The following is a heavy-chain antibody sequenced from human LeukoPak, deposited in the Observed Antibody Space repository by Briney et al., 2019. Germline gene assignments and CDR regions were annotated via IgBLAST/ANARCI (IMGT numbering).Heavy chain of an antibody. D-gene: IGHD2-2*02. V-gene: IGHV1-2*02. J-gene: IGHJ5*02. CDR1: GYTFTGYY. CDR3: ARVDTVVVPAGITWFDP. Sequence: GASVKVSCKASGYTFTGYYMRWVRQAPGQGLEWMGWINSNSGGTNYAQKFQGRVTMSRDTSISTAYMELSRLRSDDTAVYYCARVDTVVVPAGITWFDPWGQGTLVTVSS. CDR2: INSNSGGT.